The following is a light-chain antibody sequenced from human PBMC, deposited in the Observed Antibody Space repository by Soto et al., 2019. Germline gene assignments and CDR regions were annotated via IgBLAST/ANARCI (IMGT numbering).Light chain of an antibody. CDR1: QSVGTN. J-gene: IGKJ5*01. Sequence: DIVMTQSPGTLSVSPGERATLSCRASQSVGTNLAWYQQRPGQAPRLLVYGASTRASGIPPRFSGSGSGTDFTLTISSLQSEDFAVYYCQQLNCWPPITFGQGTRLEIK. CDR3: QQLNCWPPIT. V-gene: IGKV3-15*01. CDR2: GAS.